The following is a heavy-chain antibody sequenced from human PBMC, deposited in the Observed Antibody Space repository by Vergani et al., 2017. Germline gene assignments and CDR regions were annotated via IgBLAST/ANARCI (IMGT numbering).Heavy chain of an antibody. V-gene: IGHV3-23*01. CDR1: GFTFSSYA. CDR2: ISGSGGST. J-gene: IGHJ4*02. D-gene: IGHD2-2*02. CDR3: AKDRGGIFCSSTSCYILDFSGDY. Sequence: EVQLLESGGGLVQPGGSLRLSCAASGFTFSSYAMSWVRQAPGQGLEWVSAISGSGGSTYYADSVKGRFTISRDNSKNTLYLQMNSLRAEDTAVYYCAKDRGGIFCSSTSCYILDFSGDYWGQGTLVTVSS.